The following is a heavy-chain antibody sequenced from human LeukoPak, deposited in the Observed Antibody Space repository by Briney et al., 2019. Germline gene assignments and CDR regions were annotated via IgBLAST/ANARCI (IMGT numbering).Heavy chain of an antibody. CDR1: GGSFSGYY. V-gene: IGHV4-34*01. J-gene: IGHJ4*02. Sequence: SETLSLTCAVYGGSFSGYYWSWIRQPPGKGLEWIGEINHSGSTNYNPSLKSRVTISVDTSKNQFSLKLSSVTAADTAVYYCARGGPYTAHKAVYLDYWGQGTLVTVSS. D-gene: IGHD3-16*01. CDR2: INHSGST. CDR3: ARGGPYTAHKAVYLDY.